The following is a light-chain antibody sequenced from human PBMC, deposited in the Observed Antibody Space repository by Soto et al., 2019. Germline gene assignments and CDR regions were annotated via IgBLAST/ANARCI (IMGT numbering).Light chain of an antibody. V-gene: IGLV2-8*01. CDR2: EVS. J-gene: IGLJ2*01. CDR1: SRDVGGYNY. Sequence: QSALTQPPSASGSPGQSVTISCTGTSRDVGGYNYVSWYQHHPGKAPKLMIYEVSKRPSGVPDRFSGSKSGDTASLTVSGLQAEDEADYYCSSYAGTYSLLLFGGGTQLTVL. CDR3: SSYAGTYSLLL.